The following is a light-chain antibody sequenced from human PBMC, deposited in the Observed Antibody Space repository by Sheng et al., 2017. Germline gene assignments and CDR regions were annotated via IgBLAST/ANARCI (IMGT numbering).Light chain of an antibody. CDR3: QQEYSTPTWT. V-gene: IGKV1-39*01. J-gene: IGKJ1*01. CDR1: ESIDNY. CDR2: GAS. Sequence: DIEMTQSPSSLSASVGDRVTITCRASESIDNYLNWYQQKPGKGPKLLIFGASTLQSGVPSRFXGSGSGTVFTLTITSLQPEDSATYFCQQEYSTPTWTFGQGTKVEIK.